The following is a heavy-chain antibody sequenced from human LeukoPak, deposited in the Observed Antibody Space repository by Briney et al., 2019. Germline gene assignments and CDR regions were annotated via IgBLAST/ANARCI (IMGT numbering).Heavy chain of an antibody. Sequence: GASVKVSCKASGYTFTGYYMHWVRQAPGQGLEWMGWINPKSGGTYYAQKFQDWVTMVTDTSISTAYMELTRLKSDDTAIYYCARGPYSYDRSWYSDQWGQGTLVTVSS. D-gene: IGHD3-22*01. CDR1: GYTFTGYY. CDR2: INPKSGGT. J-gene: IGHJ4*02. V-gene: IGHV1-2*04. CDR3: ARGPYSYDRSWYSDQ.